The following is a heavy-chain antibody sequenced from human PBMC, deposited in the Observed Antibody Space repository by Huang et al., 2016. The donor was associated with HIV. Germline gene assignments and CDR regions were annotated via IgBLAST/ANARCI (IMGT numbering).Heavy chain of an antibody. CDR2: IFPDDSDT. J-gene: IGHJ4*02. V-gene: IGHV5-51*01. D-gene: IGHD6-6*01. Sequence: VQLVQSGAEVKKPGESLKISCKGSGYSFSSYWIAWVRQMPGKGLEWMGIIFPDDSDTTYSPSFEGQATISADKSIGTAYLQWSSLKASDTAMYYCARRFSSSSGYFDYWGQGSLVTVSS. CDR1: GYSFSSYW. CDR3: ARRFSSSSGYFDY.